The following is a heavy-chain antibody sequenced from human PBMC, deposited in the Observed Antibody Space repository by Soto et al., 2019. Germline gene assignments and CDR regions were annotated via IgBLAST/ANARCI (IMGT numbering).Heavy chain of an antibody. V-gene: IGHV4-4*02. CDR1: SGSISSNNW. CDR3: ARVSMTTVTTFDY. Sequence: QVQLQESGPGLVKPSGTLSLTCAVSSGSISSNNWWSWVRQPPGKGLEWIGEIYHSGTANYNPSLKSRVTISVDKSTNQLSLKLSSVTAADTAVYYCARVSMTTVTTFDYWGQGTLVTVSS. D-gene: IGHD4-17*01. J-gene: IGHJ4*02. CDR2: IYHSGTA.